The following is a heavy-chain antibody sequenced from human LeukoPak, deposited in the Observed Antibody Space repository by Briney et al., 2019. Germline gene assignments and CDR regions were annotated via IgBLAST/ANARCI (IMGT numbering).Heavy chain of an antibody. D-gene: IGHD2-15*01. CDR3: AREGGRAFDI. J-gene: IGHJ3*02. CDR2: INPSGGST. Sequence: ASVKVSCKASGYALTSDYMDWVRQAPGQGLEWMGIINPSGGSTSYAQNFQGRVTKPQDTSTSTVYNELSSIKSEETAVYYGAREGGRAFDIWGQGTMVTVSS. CDR1: GYALTSDY. V-gene: IGHV1-46*01.